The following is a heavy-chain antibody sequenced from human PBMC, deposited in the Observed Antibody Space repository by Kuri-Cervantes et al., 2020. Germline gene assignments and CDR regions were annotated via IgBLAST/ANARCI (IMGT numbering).Heavy chain of an antibody. CDR1: GFTFSSYA. CDR3: ARSIVTYYDFWSGYSRGSRGLDY. Sequence: GGSLRLSCAASGFTFSSYAMHWVRQAPGKGLEWVAVISYDGSNKYYADSVKGRFTISRDNSKNTLYLQMNSLRAEDTAVYYCARSIVTYYDFWSGYSRGSRGLDYWGQGTLVTDSS. CDR2: ISYDGSNK. D-gene: IGHD3-3*01. V-gene: IGHV3-30*04. J-gene: IGHJ4*02.